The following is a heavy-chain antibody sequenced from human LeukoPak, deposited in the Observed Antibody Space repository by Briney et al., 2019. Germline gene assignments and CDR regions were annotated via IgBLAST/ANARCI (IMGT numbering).Heavy chain of an antibody. Sequence: GGSLRLSCTVSGFTFSNYAMNWVRQAPGKGLEWVSTNTGSGVSTYYADSVKGRFTISRDNSKNTLYLQMNSLRAEDTAVYYCAKDHVVVVPAAMSYWGQGTLVTVSS. CDR3: AKDHVVVVPAAMSY. CDR2: NTGSGVST. V-gene: IGHV3-23*01. D-gene: IGHD2-2*01. CDR1: GFTFSNYA. J-gene: IGHJ4*02.